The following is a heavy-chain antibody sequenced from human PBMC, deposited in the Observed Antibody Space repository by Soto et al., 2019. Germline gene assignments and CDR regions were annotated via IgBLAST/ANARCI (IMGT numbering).Heavy chain of an antibody. V-gene: IGHV1-69*02. J-gene: IGHJ6*03. CDR2: IIPILGIA. Sequence: QVQLVQSGAEVKKPGSSVKVSCKASGGTFSSYTISWVRQAPGQGLEWMGRIIPILGIANYAQKFQGRVTITAKKATSTAYMELSSLRSEDTAVYYCASLEYSSSSGYYYYMDVWGKGTTVTVSS. CDR3: ASLEYSSSSGYYYYMDV. CDR1: GGTFSSYT. D-gene: IGHD6-6*01.